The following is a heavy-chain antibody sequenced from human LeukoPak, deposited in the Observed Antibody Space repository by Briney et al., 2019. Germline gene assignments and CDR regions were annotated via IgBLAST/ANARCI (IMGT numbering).Heavy chain of an antibody. D-gene: IGHD4-11*01. V-gene: IGHV3-23*01. J-gene: IGHJ3*02. CDR2: LSGSSGST. CDR1: GFTFSSYA. CDR3: VKDWGVLPDYSADGFDI. Sequence: GGSLRLSCAASGFTFSSYAMSWVRQVPGKGLEWVSTLSGSSGSTYNADSVRGRFAISRDNSQNTLHLQMNILRVEDTAVYYCVKDWGVLPDYSADGFDIWGPGTVVTVSS.